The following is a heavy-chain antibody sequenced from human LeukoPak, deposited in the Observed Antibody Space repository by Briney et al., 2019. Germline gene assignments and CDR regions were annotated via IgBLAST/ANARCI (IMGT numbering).Heavy chain of an antibody. V-gene: IGHV3-23*01. CDR2: ISGSGGST. CDR3: AKDKQQLVPAPIDY. D-gene: IGHD6-13*01. Sequence: GGSLRLSCAASRFTFSNYAMSWVRQAPGKGLEWVSTISGSGGSTYYADSVKGRFTISRDNSKNTLHLQMNSLRAEDTAVYYCAKDKQQLVPAPIDYWGQGTLVTVSS. CDR1: RFTFSNYA. J-gene: IGHJ4*02.